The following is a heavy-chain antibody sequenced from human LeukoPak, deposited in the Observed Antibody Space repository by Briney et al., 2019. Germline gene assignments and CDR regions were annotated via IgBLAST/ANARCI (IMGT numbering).Heavy chain of an antibody. Sequence: SVKVSCKASGGTFRSYAVGWMRQAPGQGLEWMGGIIPIFGTLKSAQSFQGRVTITADESTGTVYMELSSLRSDDSAVYYCASDNSTTVTTGHYYYYYMDVWGKGTTVTVSS. CDR2: IIPIFGTL. CDR1: GGTFRSYA. J-gene: IGHJ6*03. V-gene: IGHV1-69*13. D-gene: IGHD4-11*01. CDR3: ASDNSTTVTTGHYYYYYMDV.